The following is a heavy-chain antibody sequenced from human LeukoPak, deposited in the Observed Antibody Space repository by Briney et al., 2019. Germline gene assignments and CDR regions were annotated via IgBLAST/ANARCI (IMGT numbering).Heavy chain of an antibody. CDR3: ARDPYCSGGSCYFDY. V-gene: IGHV3-21*01. D-gene: IGHD2-15*01. Sequence: GGSLRLSCAASGFTFSTYAMYWVRQAPGKGLEWVSSISSSSSYIYYADSVKGRFTISRDNAKNSLYLQMNSLRAEDTAVYYCARDPYCSGGSCYFDYWGQGTLVTVSS. CDR2: ISSSSSYI. J-gene: IGHJ4*02. CDR1: GFTFSTYA.